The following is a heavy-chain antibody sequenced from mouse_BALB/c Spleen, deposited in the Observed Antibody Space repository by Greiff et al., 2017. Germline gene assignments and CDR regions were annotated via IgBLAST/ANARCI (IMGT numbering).Heavy chain of an antibody. CDR2: INPYNGDT. CDR1: GYSFTGYF. Sequence: VHVKQSGPELVKPGASVKISCKASGYSFTGYFMNWVKQSHGKSLEWIGRINPYNGDTFYNQKFKGKATLTVDKSSSTAHMELLSLTSEDSAVYYCGRGYYEEFFYYAMDYWGQGTSVTVSS. D-gene: IGHD2-3*01. CDR3: GRGYYEEFFYYAMDY. V-gene: IGHV1-37*01. J-gene: IGHJ4*01.